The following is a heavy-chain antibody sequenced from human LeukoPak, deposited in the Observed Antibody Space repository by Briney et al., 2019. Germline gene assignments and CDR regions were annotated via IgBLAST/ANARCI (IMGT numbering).Heavy chain of an antibody. CDR3: ARAYGSGSSYHPDY. V-gene: IGHV1-2*02. CDR2: INPNSGGT. J-gene: IGHJ4*02. D-gene: IGHD3-10*01. Sequence: ASVKFSCNASGYTFTAYYMHFLRQAPGHWLELFGWINPNSGGTNSSQKFQDRVTLTRDTSISTAYMELGSLRSDDTAIYYCARAYGSGSSYHPDYWGQGTLVTVSS. CDR1: GYTFTAYY.